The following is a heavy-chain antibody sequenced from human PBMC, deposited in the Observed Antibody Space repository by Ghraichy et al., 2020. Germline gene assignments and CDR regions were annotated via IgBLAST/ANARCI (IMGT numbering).Heavy chain of an antibody. D-gene: IGHD3-16*01. V-gene: IGHV3-21*01. CDR1: GFTFSSYS. Sequence: GGSLRLSCAASGFTFSSYSMNWVRQAPGKGLEWVSSISSSSSYIYYADSVKGRFTISRDNAKNSLYLQMNSLRAEDTAVYYCARSIYRIMITFGGVIGDYWGQGTLVTVSS. CDR2: ISSSSSYI. CDR3: ARSIYRIMITFGGVIGDY. J-gene: IGHJ4*02.